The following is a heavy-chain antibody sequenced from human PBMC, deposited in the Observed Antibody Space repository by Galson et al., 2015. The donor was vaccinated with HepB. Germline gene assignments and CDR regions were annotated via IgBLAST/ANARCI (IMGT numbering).Heavy chain of an antibody. D-gene: IGHD3-3*01. J-gene: IGHJ4*02. CDR1: GFTFSSYG. CDR2: ISYDGSNK. CDR3: AKAGYDFHDQYYFDY. V-gene: IGHV3-30*18. Sequence: SLRLSCAASGFTFSSYGMHWVRQAPGKGLEWVAVISYDGSNKYYADSVKGRFTISRDNSKNTLYLQMNSLRAEDTAVYYCAKAGYDFHDQYYFDYWGQGTLVTVSS.